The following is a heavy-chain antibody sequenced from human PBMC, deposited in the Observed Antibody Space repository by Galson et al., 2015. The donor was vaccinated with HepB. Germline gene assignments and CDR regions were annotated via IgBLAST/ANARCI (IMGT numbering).Heavy chain of an antibody. V-gene: IGHV1-2*04. CDR3: ARGMGSGYDLDWYFDL. D-gene: IGHD5-12*01. J-gene: IGHJ2*01. CDR2: INPNSGGT. CDR1: GYTFTGYY. Sequence: SVKVSCKASGYTFTGYYMHWVRQAPGQGLEWMGWINPNSGGTNYAQKFQGWVTMTRDTSISTAYMELSRLRSDDTAVYYCARGMGSGYDLDWYFDLWGRGTLVTVSS.